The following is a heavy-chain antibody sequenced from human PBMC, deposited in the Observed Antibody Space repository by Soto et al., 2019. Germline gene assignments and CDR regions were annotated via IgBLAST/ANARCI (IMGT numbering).Heavy chain of an antibody. J-gene: IGHJ3*02. CDR3: ARRQSIMIRGANAFDI. V-gene: IGHV2-5*02. CDR2: IYWDGEK. Sequence: QITLKESGPTLVQPTQTXTLTCSFSGFSLITTGAGVGWIRQPPGKAPEWLALIYWDGEKRYSPALKSRLTITKDSSKNQVVLTMTNMDPVDTATYYCARRQSIMIRGANAFDIWGQGTFLSVSS. CDR1: GFSLITTGAG. D-gene: IGHD3-10*01.